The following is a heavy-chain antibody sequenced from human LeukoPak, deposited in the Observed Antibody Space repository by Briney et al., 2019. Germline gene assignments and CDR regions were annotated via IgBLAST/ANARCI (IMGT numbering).Heavy chain of an antibody. CDR3: ARVYGLGMNEYYQY. CDR2: INNDGSST. V-gene: IGHV3-74*01. Sequence: PGGSLRLSCAASGLTFSKSWMHWVLQAPGKGLVWVSRINNDGSSTTYAGSVKGRFTISRDNAKNMVYLQLNSLRVEDTAIYYCARVYGLGMNEYYQYWGQGTLVTVPS. CDR1: GLTFSKSW. J-gene: IGHJ1*01. D-gene: IGHD3-10*01.